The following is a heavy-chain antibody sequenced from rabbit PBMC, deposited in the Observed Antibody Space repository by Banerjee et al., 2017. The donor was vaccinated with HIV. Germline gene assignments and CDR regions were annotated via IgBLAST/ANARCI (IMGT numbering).Heavy chain of an antibody. D-gene: IGHD4-1*01. CDR2: INTSSGNT. Sequence: QEQLKETGGGLVQPGGSLTLSCKASGFDFSTYGVNWVRQAPGKGLEWIGCINTSSGNTVYATWAKGRFTISKTSWTTVTLQMTSLTAADTATYFCARDLAGVIGWNFGLWGPGTLVTVS. J-gene: IGHJ4*01. CDR3: ARDLAGVIGWNFGL. CDR1: GFDFSTYG. V-gene: IGHV1S45*01.